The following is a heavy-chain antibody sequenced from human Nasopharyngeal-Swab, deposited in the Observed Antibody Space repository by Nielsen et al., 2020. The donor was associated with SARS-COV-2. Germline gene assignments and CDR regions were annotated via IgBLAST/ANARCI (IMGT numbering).Heavy chain of an antibody. V-gene: IGHV3-48*01. CDR2: ISSSSDTI. CDR3: ARDCASGAYASSP. Sequence: GESLKISCAASGFTINRHNLNWIRQAPGKGLEWISYISSSSDTISYADSVKGRFTISRDNAKNSLYLQMNSLRVEDTAVYYCARDCASGAYASSPWGQGTLVTVSS. CDR1: GFTINRHN. D-gene: IGHD3-10*01. J-gene: IGHJ5*02.